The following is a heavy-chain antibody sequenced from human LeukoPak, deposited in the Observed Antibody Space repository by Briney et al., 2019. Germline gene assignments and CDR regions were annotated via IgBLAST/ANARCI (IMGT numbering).Heavy chain of an antibody. CDR1: GFTFSSYG. J-gene: IGHJ6*03. CDR3: AKDRGRYCSSTSCYGGGYYMDV. Sequence: GGSLRLSCAASGFTFSSYGMHWVRQAPGKGLEWVAFIRYDGSNNYYADSVKGRFTISRDNSKNTLYLQMNSLRAEDTAVYYCAKDRGRYCSSTSCYGGGYYMDVWGKGTTVTVSS. CDR2: IRYDGSNN. D-gene: IGHD2-2*01. V-gene: IGHV3-30*02.